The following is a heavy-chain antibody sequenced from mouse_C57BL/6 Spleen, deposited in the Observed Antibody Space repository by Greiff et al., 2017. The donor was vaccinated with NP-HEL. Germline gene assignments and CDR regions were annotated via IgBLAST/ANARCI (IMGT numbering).Heavy chain of an antibody. V-gene: IGHV1-55*01. CDR3: ARGYDYDPYYFDY. Sequence: QFQLPPPFSLLLLPGSSVPLSCPSSVYTFPCSCLPCLFPLPGPFLSCICDLYPGSGCTIYNDKFQCKATLTVDTSSSTAYMQLSSLTSEDSAVYYCARGYDYDPYYFDYWGQGTTLTVSS. CDR2: LYPGSGCT. J-gene: IGHJ2*01. CDR1: VYTFPCSC. D-gene: IGHD2-4*01.